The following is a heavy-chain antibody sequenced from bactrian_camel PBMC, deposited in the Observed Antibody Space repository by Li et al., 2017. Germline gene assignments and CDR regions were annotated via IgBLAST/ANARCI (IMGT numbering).Heavy chain of an antibody. D-gene: IGHD7*01. CDR2: IRSDGHT. V-gene: IGHV3S63*01. J-gene: IGHJ4*01. CDR3: VKDAPQPLVGGRCGTNDY. Sequence: VQLVESGGGSVKTGGSLRLSCADPGYTFREICSAWFRQAPGREREGVSFIRSDGHTHYADSVKGRFTISQDTAKNSVYLQMNSLKSEDTAVYYCVKDAPQPLVGGRCGTNDYWGQGTQVTVS. CDR1: GYTFREIC.